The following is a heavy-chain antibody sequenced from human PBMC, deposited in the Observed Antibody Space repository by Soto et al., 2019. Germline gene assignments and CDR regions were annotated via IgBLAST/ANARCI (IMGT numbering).Heavy chain of an antibody. CDR1: GGSFSGYY. Sequence: TLSLTCAVYGGSFSGYYWSWIRQPPGKGLEWIGEINHSGSTNYNPSLKSRVTISVDTSKNQFSLKLSSVTAADTAVYYCARAMTTVTTSYVYWGQGTLVTVSS. V-gene: IGHV4-34*01. CDR2: INHSGST. J-gene: IGHJ4*02. CDR3: ARAMTTVTTSYVY. D-gene: IGHD4-17*01.